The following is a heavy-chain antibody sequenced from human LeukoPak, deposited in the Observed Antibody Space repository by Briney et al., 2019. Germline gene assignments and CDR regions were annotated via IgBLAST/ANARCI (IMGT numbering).Heavy chain of an antibody. CDR1: GGSLSGYY. V-gene: IGHV4-34*01. Sequence: SETLSLTCAVSGGSLSGYYWTWIRQPPGKGLEWIGEINHSGSTNYNPSLKSRVTISVDTSRKQFFLRLSSVTAADTAVYYCARTPRYCSGGSCYSKFDYWGQGTLVTVSS. CDR3: ARTPRYCSGGSCYSKFDY. D-gene: IGHD2-15*01. CDR2: INHSGST. J-gene: IGHJ4*02.